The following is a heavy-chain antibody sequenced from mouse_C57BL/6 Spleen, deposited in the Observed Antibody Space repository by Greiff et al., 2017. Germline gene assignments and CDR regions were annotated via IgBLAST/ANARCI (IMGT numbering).Heavy chain of an antibody. J-gene: IGHJ2*01. Sequence: QVQLQQSGPELVKPGASVKISCKASGYAFSSSWMNWVKQRPGKGLEWIGYIYPRDGSTKYNEKFKGKATLTADKSSSTAYMQLNSLTSEDSAVYFCAREDYDHDGYFDYWGQGTTLTVSS. CDR2: IYPRDGST. D-gene: IGHD2-4*01. V-gene: IGHV1-82*01. CDR3: AREDYDHDGYFDY. CDR1: GYAFSSSW.